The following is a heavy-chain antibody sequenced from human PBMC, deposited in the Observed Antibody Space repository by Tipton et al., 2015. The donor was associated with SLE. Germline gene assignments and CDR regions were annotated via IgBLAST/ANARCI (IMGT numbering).Heavy chain of an antibody. CDR3: ARRNKGGPGRSYYYYGLDV. Sequence: LRLSCAASGFTFSSYSMNWVRQAPGKGLEWIGTMYYFGATYYNPSLKSRVTISIDTSKNQFSLNLNSVTAADTAVYYCARRNKGGPGRSYYYYGLDVWGQGTTVTVSS. V-gene: IGHV4-38-2*01. CDR1: GFTFSSYS. CDR2: MYYFGAT. D-gene: IGHD1/OR15-1a*01. J-gene: IGHJ6*02.